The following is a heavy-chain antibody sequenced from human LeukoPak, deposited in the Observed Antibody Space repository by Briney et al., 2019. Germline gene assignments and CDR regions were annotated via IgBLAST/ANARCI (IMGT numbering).Heavy chain of an antibody. J-gene: IGHJ4*02. D-gene: IGHD6-19*01. V-gene: IGHV4-34*01. CDR2: INHSGST. Sequence: SETLSLTCAVYGGSFSGYYWSWIRQPPGKGLEWIGEINHSGSTNYNPSFKSRVTISVDTSKNQFSLKLSSVTAADTAVYYCARGRQWLVHHFDYWGQGTLVTVSS. CDR3: ARGRQWLVHHFDY. CDR1: GGSFSGYY.